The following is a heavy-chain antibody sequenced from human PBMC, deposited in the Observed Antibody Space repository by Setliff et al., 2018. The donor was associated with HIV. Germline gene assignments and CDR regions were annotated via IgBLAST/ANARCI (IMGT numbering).Heavy chain of an antibody. J-gene: IGHJ4*02. CDR3: STDLPSSGFFPDY. CDR2: IANKADSHTI. V-gene: IGHV3-72*01. CDR1: GFTFSDHY. Sequence: GGSLRLSCAASGFTFSDHYMDWVRQSPGKGLEWVGRIANKADSHTIQYAASVQGRFTISRDDSKNSLYLQMSNLQAEDTAVYYCSTDLPSSGFFPDYWGQGTLVTVSS. D-gene: IGHD6-19*01.